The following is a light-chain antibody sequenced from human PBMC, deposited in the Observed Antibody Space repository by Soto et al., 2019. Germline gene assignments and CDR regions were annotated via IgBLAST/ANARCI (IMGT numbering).Light chain of an antibody. CDR2: AAS. Sequence: DIQITQSPSSLSASVGDRVTMTCRASQSISSYLNWYQQKPGRPPKLLIYAASSLPSGVPSRFSGTGSGTDFTLTISSLQPEDFETYYCQQTYGTPQTFGQGTKVDIK. V-gene: IGKV1-39*01. CDR3: QQTYGTPQT. J-gene: IGKJ1*01. CDR1: QSISSY.